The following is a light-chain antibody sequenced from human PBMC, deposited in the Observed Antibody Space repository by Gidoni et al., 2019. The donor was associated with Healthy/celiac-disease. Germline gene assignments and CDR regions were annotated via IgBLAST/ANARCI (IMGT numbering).Light chain of an antibody. V-gene: IGLV2-11*01. Sequence: QSALTPPPPVSGFPGQFVTISRTGTSSEVGGYNYVSWDQQHPGKAPTPMIYDVSKRPSGVPDRFSGSKSGNTASLTISGRQAEDEADYYCCSYAGSYTLVVFGGGTKLTVL. CDR3: CSYAGSYTLVV. J-gene: IGLJ2*01. CDR1: SSEVGGYNY. CDR2: DVS.